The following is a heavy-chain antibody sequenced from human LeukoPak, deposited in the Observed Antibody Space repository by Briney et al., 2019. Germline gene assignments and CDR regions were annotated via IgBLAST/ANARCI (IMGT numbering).Heavy chain of an antibody. D-gene: IGHD3-10*01. Sequence: GASVKVSCKAAGYTFTGYYMHWVRQAPGQGLEWMGWINPNSGGTNYAQKFQGRVTMTRDTSISTAYMELSRLRSGDTAVYYCARGSYGSGSYNPLKFDYWGQGTLVTVSS. J-gene: IGHJ4*02. V-gene: IGHV1-2*02. CDR2: INPNSGGT. CDR1: GYTFTGYY. CDR3: ARGSYGSGSYNPLKFDY.